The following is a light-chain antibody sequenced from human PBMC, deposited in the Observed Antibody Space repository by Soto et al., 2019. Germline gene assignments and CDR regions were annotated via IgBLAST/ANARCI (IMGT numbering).Light chain of an antibody. CDR1: QSVSSSY. CDR3: QHYDSSPLFT. Sequence: EIVLTQSPGTLSLSPGERATLSCRASQSVSSSYLAWYQQKPGQAPRLLIYGASSRATGIPDSFSGSGSGTDFTLTISRLEPEDFSFYYWQHYDSSPLFTFGPGTKVDIK. V-gene: IGKV3-20*01. J-gene: IGKJ3*01. CDR2: GAS.